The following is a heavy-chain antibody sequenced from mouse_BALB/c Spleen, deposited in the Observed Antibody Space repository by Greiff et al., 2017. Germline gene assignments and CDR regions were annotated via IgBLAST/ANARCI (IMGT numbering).Heavy chain of an antibody. CDR3: AKGGIYYDYDGFAY. V-gene: IGHV2-3*01. J-gene: IGHJ3*01. CDR2: IWGDGST. D-gene: IGHD2-4*01. Sequence: VKVVESGPGLVAPSQSLSITCTVSGFSLTSYGVSWVRQPPGKGLEWLGVIWGDGSTNYHSALISRLSISKDNSKSQVFLKLNSLQTDDTATYYCAKGGIYYDYDGFAYWGQGTLVTVSA. CDR1: GFSLTSYG.